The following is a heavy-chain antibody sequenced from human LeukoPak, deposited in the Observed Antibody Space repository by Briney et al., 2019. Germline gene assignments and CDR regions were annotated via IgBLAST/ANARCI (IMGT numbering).Heavy chain of an antibody. CDR1: GFTFTTYW. V-gene: IGHV3-7*01. Sequence: GGSLRLSXAASGFTFTTYWMSWVRQPPGKGLEWVANIKNDGSEKYYVDSVKGRFTISRDNAKNSLYLQMNSLRAEDTAVYYCARVGTAEGTLEDYWGQGTLVTVSS. CDR2: IKNDGSEK. J-gene: IGHJ4*02. D-gene: IGHD6-13*01. CDR3: ARVGTAEGTLEDY.